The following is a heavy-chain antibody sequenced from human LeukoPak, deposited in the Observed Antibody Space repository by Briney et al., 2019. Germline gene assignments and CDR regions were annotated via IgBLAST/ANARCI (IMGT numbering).Heavy chain of an antibody. CDR3: AREYCSSTSCYPSWFDP. CDR2: INPNSGGT. Sequence: ASVKVSCKASGYTFTGYYMHWVRQAPGQGLEWMGWINPNSGGTNYAQKFQGRVTMTRDTSISTAYMELSRLRSDDTAVYYRAREYCSSTSCYPSWFDPWGQGTLVTVSS. V-gene: IGHV1-2*02. D-gene: IGHD2-2*01. CDR1: GYTFTGYY. J-gene: IGHJ5*02.